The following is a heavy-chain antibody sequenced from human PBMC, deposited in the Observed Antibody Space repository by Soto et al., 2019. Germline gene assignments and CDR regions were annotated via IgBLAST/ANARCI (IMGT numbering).Heavy chain of an antibody. D-gene: IGHD3-22*01. V-gene: IGHV3-15*07. CDR1: GFTFIDYW. CDR2: VKSKTRGGTT. CDR3: TTDSYTTIIIVRFDY. J-gene: IGHJ4*01. Sequence: GGSLRLSCAASGFTFIDYWINWVRQAPGKGLEWVGRVKSKTRGGTTDYAEPVKGRFAISRDDSNNMVYLQMNSLKIEDTAVYYCTTDSYTTIIIVRFDYWGHGTLVTVSS.